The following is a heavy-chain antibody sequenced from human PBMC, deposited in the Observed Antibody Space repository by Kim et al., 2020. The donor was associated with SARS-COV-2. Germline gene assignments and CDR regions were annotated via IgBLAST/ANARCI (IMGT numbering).Heavy chain of an antibody. V-gene: IGHV4-39*01. CDR2: IYYSGGT. CDR3: AKHEAYIGPYRPFYGMDV. D-gene: IGHD1-26*01. J-gene: IGHJ6*02. CDR1: GGSIIRSNCY. Sequence: SETLSLTCTVSGGSIIRSNCYWGWIRQHPGKGLEWIGSIYYSGGTYCKTSLKSRVTISVDTSKNQFSLNLSSVTAADTALYYCAKHEAYIGPYRPFYGMDVWGQGTPVTVSS.